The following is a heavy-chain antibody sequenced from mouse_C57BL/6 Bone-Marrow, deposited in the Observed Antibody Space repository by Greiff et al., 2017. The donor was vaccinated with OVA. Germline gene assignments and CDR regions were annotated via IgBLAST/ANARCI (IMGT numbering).Heavy chain of an antibody. CDR2: IRNKANGYNT. CDR1: GFTFTDYY. J-gene: IGHJ2*01. D-gene: IGHD1-1*01. V-gene: IGHV7-3*01. Sequence: EVKLVESGGGLVQPGGSLSLSCAASGFTFTDYYMSWVRQPPGKALEWLGFIRNKANGYNTEYSASVKGRFTIARDNSQSILYLKMNALRAEDSATYYCARDLHQRGRNYFDYWGQGTTLTVSS. CDR3: ARDLHQRGRNYFDY.